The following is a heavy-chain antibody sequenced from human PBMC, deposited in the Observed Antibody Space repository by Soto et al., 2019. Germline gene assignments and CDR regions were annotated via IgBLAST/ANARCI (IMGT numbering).Heavy chain of an antibody. D-gene: IGHD3-22*01. CDR2: INPNSGGT. J-gene: IGHJ4*02. Sequence: GASVKVSCKASAYTFTGYYMHWVRQAPGQGLEWMGWINPNSGGTNYAQKFQGWVTMTRDTSISTAYMELSSLRSEDTAVYYCARRSGYDSSGYLFDYWGQGTLVTVSS. CDR3: ARRSGYDSSGYLFDY. CDR1: AYTFTGYY. V-gene: IGHV1-2*04.